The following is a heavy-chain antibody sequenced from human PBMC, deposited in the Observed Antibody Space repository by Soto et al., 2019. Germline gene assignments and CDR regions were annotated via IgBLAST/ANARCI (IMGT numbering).Heavy chain of an antibody. CDR1: GFSVRSSQ. J-gene: IGHJ4*02. CDR3: TTVHIVRGPL. V-gene: IGHV3-53*01. CDR2: IFIDGTT. D-gene: IGHD3-10*01. Sequence: PGGSLRLSCAASGFSVRSSQMSWVRQAPGKGLEWVSVIFIDGTTHYGVSVKGRFTISRDSARNTLYLQMNGLRVDDTAVYYCTTVHIVRGPLWGQGTLVTVPQ.